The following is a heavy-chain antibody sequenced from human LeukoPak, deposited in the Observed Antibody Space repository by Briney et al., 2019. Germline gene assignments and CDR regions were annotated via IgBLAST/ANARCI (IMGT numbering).Heavy chain of an antibody. V-gene: IGHV7-4-1*02. CDR2: INTNTGNP. CDR3: ARALNLSWNHRHLSGY. CDR1: GYTFTSYA. J-gene: IGHJ4*02. D-gene: IGHD1-14*01. Sequence: ASVKVSCKASGYTFTSYAMNWVRQAPGQGLEWMGWINTNTGNPTYAQGFTGRFVFSLDTSVSTAYLQISSLKAEDTAVYYCARALNLSWNHRHLSGYWGQGTLVTVSS.